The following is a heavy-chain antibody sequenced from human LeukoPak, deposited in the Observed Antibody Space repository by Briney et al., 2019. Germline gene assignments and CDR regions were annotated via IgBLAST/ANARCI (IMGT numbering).Heavy chain of an antibody. J-gene: IGHJ4*02. CDR3: ASDQGY. V-gene: IGHV4-59*01. CDR2: IYYSGST. Sequence: KPSETLSLTCTVSGXSISSYYWSWIRQPPGKGLEWIGYIYYSGSTNYNPSLKSRVTISVDTSKNQFSLKLSSVTAADTAVYYCASDQGYWGQGTLVTVSS. CDR1: GXSISSYY.